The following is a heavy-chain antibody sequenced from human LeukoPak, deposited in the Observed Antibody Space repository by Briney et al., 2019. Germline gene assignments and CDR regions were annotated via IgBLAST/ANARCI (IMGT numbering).Heavy chain of an antibody. J-gene: IGHJ4*02. Sequence: QPGGSLRLSCAASGFTLSSYWMSWDRQAPGKGLEWVANIKEDGSQKYYEDSVRGRFTISRDNAKNSLYLQMNSLRAEDTAVYYCEARVRVVSYSDYWGQGTLVTVSS. V-gene: IGHV3-7*01. CDR3: EARVRVVSYSDY. CDR2: IKEDGSQK. D-gene: IGHD1-1*01. CDR1: GFTLSSYW.